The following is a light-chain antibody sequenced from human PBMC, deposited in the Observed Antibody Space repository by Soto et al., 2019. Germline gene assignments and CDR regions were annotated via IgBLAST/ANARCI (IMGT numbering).Light chain of an antibody. J-gene: IGKJ4*01. CDR3: QQYDNLPGG. Sequence: DIQMTQSPSSLSASVCDRVTITCQASQDIRNYLNWYQQKPGKSPKLLIYDASNLETGVPSRFSGSGSGTDFTFTISSLQPEDIATYYCQQYDNLPGGFGGGTKVEIK. V-gene: IGKV1-33*01. CDR2: DAS. CDR1: QDIRNY.